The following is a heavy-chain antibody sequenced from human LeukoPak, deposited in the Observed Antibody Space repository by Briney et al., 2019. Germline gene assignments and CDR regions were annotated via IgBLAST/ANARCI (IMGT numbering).Heavy chain of an antibody. Sequence: GGSLRLSCAASGFTFSSYGMHWVRQAPGKGLEWVAVIWYGGSNKYYADSVKGRFTISRDNSKNTLYLQMNSLRAEDTAVYYCAKDGGYCSSTSCSFFDYWGQGTLVTVSS. D-gene: IGHD2-2*01. V-gene: IGHV3-30*02. CDR2: IWYGGSNK. CDR3: AKDGGYCSSTSCSFFDY. J-gene: IGHJ4*02. CDR1: GFTFSSYG.